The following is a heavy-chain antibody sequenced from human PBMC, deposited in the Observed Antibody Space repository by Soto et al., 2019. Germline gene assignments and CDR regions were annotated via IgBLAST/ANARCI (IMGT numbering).Heavy chain of an antibody. Sequence: EVQLVESGGGLIQPGGSLRLSCAASGFTVSSNYMSWVRQAPGKGLEWVSVIYSGGTTFYADSVKGRFTISGDNSKNTLYLQMNSLRAEDTAVYYCARDFMARTNYYGMDVWGQGTTVTVSS. D-gene: IGHD1-1*01. J-gene: IGHJ6*02. CDR2: IYSGGTT. CDR1: GFTVSSNY. CDR3: ARDFMARTNYYGMDV. V-gene: IGHV3-53*01.